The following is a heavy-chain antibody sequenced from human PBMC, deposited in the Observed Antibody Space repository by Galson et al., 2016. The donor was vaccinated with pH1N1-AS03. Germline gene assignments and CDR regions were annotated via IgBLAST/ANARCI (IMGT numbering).Heavy chain of an antibody. J-gene: IGHJ3*02. CDR2: TSSDSTTI. CDR3: ARTSGAYFGSAFDI. V-gene: IGHV3-48*04. CDR1: GFTFNHYS. D-gene: IGHD1-26*01. Sequence: SLRLSCAASGFTFNHYSMNWVRQAPGKGLEWVSYTSSDSTTIYYADSVKGRFTISRDNAKNSLYLQMNSLTAEDTAIYYCARTSGAYFGSAFDIWGQGTMVTVSS.